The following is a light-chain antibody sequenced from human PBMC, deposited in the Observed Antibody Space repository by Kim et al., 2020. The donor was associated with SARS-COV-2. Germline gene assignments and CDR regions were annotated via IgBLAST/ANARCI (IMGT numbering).Light chain of an antibody. Sequence: DIQMTQSPSSLSASVGDRVTITCQASQDISNYLNWYQQKPGKAPKLLIYDASNLETGVPSRFSGSGSGTDFTSTISSLQPEDIATYYCQQYDNLLLFGGGTKVDIK. CDR2: DAS. CDR3: QQYDNLLL. V-gene: IGKV1-33*01. J-gene: IGKJ4*01. CDR1: QDISNY.